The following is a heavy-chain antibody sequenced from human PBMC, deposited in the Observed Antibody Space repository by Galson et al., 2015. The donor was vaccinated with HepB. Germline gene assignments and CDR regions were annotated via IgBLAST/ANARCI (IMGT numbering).Heavy chain of an antibody. J-gene: IGHJ6*02. Sequence: SLRLSCAASGFTFSGSAMHWVRQASGKGLEWVGRIRSKANSYATAHAASVKGRFTISRDDSKNTAYLQMNSLKTEDTAVYYCRGYYDSSGYSYYYYYYGMDVWGQGTTVTVSS. V-gene: IGHV3-73*01. CDR3: RGYYDSSGYSYYYYYYGMDV. D-gene: IGHD3-22*01. CDR2: IRSKANSYAT. CDR1: GFTFSGSA.